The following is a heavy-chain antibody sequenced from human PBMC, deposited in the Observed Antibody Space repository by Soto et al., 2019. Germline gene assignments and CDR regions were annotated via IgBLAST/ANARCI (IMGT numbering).Heavy chain of an antibody. Sequence: QVQLVQSGAEVKKPGASVKVSCKASGYTFTSYGISWVRQAPGQGLEWMGWISAYNGNTNYAQKLQGRVTMTTDTSTSTAYMELRSLRSADTAVYYCARVDIAARQYYGYGMDVWGQGTTVNVAS. V-gene: IGHV1-18*04. CDR1: GYTFTSYG. CDR3: ARVDIAARQYYGYGMDV. CDR2: ISAYNGNT. D-gene: IGHD6-6*01. J-gene: IGHJ6*02.